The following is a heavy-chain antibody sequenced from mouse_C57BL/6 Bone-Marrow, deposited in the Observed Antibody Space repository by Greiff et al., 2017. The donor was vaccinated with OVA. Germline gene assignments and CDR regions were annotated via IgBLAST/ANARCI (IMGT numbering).Heavy chain of an antibody. Sequence: EVMLVESGGGLVKPGGSLKLSCAASGFTFSSYAMSWVRQTPEKRLEWVATISDGGSYTYYPDNVKGRFTISRDNAKNNLYLQMSHLKSEDTAMYYCARDPWNYYAMDYWGQGTSVTVSS. CDR1: GFTFSSYA. CDR2: ISDGGSYT. J-gene: IGHJ4*01. V-gene: IGHV5-4*01. CDR3: ARDPWNYYAMDY.